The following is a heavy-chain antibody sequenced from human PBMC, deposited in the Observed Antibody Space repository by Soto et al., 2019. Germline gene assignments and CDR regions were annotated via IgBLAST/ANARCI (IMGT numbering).Heavy chain of an antibody. J-gene: IGHJ4*02. Sequence: QITLKESGPTLVKPTQTLTLTCTFSGFSLSSTRMAVGWIRQPPGKALEWLALIYWDDDKPYSPFLKSRLTITKDPSKNQVVLTMSNMDPVDTARYYCAHIVVAGLGYYFDYWGQGTLVTVSS. V-gene: IGHV2-5*02. CDR3: AHIVVAGLGYYFDY. CDR2: IYWDDDK. D-gene: IGHD6-19*01. CDR1: GFSLSSTRMA.